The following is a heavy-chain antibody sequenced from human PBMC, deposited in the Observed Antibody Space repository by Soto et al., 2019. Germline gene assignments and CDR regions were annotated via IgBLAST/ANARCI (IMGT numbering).Heavy chain of an antibody. CDR3: TATGTPYSSSSLWYFDL. V-gene: IGHV3-73*01. D-gene: IGHD6-6*01. CDR2: IRSKANSYAT. CDR1: GVTFSGSA. Sequence: GGSLRLSCAASGVTFSGSAMHWVRQASGKGLEWVGRIRSKANSYATPYAASVKGRFTISRDDSKNTAYLQMNSLKTEDTAVYYCTATGTPYSSSSLWYFDLWGRGTLVTVSS. J-gene: IGHJ2*01.